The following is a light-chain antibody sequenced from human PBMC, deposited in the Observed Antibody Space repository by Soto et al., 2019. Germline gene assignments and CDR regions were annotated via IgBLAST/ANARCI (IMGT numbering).Light chain of an antibody. CDR2: DVS. Sequence: DIVMTQSPDSLAVSLGERATINSKSSQSVLYSSNNKNYLAWYQQKPGQPPKLLIYDVSNRFSGVPDRFSGSGSGTDFTLKISRGEAEDVGVYYCMQRTHVPITFGQGTRLEIK. CDR3: MQRTHVPIT. CDR1: QSVLYSSNNKNY. J-gene: IGKJ5*01. V-gene: IGKV4-1*01.